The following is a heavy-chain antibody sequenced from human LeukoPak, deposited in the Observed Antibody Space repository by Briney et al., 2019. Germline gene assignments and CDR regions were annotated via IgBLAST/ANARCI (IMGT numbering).Heavy chain of an antibody. J-gene: IGHJ4*02. Sequence: PGGSLRLSCAASGFTFSSYWMSWVRQAPGKGLEWVANIKQDGSEKYYVDSVKGRFTISRDNAKNSLYLQMNSLRAEDTAVYYCASVVVVAATPEFDYWGKGTLVTVSS. D-gene: IGHD2-15*01. CDR2: IKQDGSEK. V-gene: IGHV3-7*01. CDR3: ASVVVVAATPEFDY. CDR1: GFTFSSYW.